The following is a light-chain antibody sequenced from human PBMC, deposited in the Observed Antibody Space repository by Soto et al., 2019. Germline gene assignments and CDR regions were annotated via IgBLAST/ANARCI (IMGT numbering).Light chain of an antibody. CDR3: QHNNGYSWT. CDR2: DAS. V-gene: IGKV1-5*01. J-gene: IGKJ1*01. CDR1: QSIRSW. Sequence: DIQMTQSPSTLSASVGDRVTITCRASQSIRSWLAWYQQKPGKAPKVLIYDASSLESGVPSGFSGSGSGTEFTLTISSLQPDDFATYYCQHNNGYSWTFGQGTKVDVK.